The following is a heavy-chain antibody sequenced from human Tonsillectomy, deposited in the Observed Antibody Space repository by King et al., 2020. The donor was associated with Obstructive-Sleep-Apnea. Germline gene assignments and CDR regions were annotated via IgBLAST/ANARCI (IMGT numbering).Heavy chain of an antibody. CDR2: FWNDGQNK. D-gene: IGHD1-1*01. Sequence: VQLVESGGGVVQPGRSLRLSCSASGFTFSNCGMHWVRQAPGKGLEWVAVFWNDGQNKYYAESVKGRLTISRDTSQDTLYLQMRSLRAEDTAVYYCARTPGQLPFYFDSWGRGTPVTVSS. V-gene: IGHV3-33*01. CDR3: ARTPGQLPFYFDS. J-gene: IGHJ4*02. CDR1: GFTFSNCG.